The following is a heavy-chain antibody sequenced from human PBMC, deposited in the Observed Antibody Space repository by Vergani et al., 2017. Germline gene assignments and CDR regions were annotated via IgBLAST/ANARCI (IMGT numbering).Heavy chain of an antibody. CDR3: ARDSGSYYLSTRAFDI. D-gene: IGHD1-26*01. CDR1: GGTFSSYA. V-gene: IGHV1-8*02. J-gene: IGHJ3*02. Sequence: QVQLVQSGAEVKKPGSSVKVSCKASGGTFSSYAISWVRQAPGQGLEWMGWMNPNSGNTGYAQKFQGRVTMTRNTSISTAYMELSSLRSEDTAVYYCARDSGSYYLSTRAFDIWGQGTMVTVSS. CDR2: MNPNSGNT.